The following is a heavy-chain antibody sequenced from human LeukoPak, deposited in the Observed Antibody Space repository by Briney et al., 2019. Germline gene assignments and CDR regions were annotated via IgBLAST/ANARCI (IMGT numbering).Heavy chain of an antibody. V-gene: IGHV3-48*02. J-gene: IGHJ4*02. Sequence: PGGSLRLSCAASGLTFKSYNMNWVRQAPGKGLEWVSYISSDSSTIFYADSVKGRFTISRDNVKNSLFLQLNSLRDEDTAVYYCARDEDAFGGLGTLVTVSS. CDR3: ARDEDAF. CDR2: ISSDSSTI. CDR1: GLTFKSYN.